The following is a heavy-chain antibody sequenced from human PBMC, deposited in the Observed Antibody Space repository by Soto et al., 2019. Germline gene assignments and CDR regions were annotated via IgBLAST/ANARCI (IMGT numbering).Heavy chain of an antibody. CDR1: GYGITGYY. J-gene: IGHJ6*02. Sequence: ASVKVSWKASGYGITGYYMHWVRQAPRQGLEWMGWINPNSGGTNYAQKFQGWVTMTRDTSISTAYMELSRLRSDDTAVYYCAREVGGYCTNGVCYSPPYGMDVWGQGTTVTVSS. V-gene: IGHV1-2*04. CDR2: INPNSGGT. CDR3: AREVGGYCTNGVCYSPPYGMDV. D-gene: IGHD2-8*01.